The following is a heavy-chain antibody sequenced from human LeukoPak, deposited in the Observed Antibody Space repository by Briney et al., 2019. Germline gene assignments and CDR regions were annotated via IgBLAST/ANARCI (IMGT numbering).Heavy chain of an antibody. J-gene: IGHJ4*02. Sequence: GGSLRLSCAASGFTFSSYVMSWVRQAPGKGLEWVSAISGSGGSTYYADSVKGRFTISRDNSKNTLYLQMNSLGADDTAVYYCAKGNWRYFDYWGQGTLVTVSS. CDR2: ISGSGGST. CDR1: GFTFSSYV. CDR3: AKGNWRYFDY. D-gene: IGHD1-1*01. V-gene: IGHV3-23*01.